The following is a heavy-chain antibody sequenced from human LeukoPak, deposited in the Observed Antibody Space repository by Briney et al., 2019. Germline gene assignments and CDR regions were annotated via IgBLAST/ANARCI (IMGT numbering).Heavy chain of an antibody. D-gene: IGHD3-10*01. CDR3: GGSGSYDSVWNNWFDP. CDR2: ISSSGSTI. V-gene: IGHV3-48*03. Sequence: GGSLRLSCAPSGLTLCIYEMNCVPQAPGEGLEWVLYISSSGSTIHYAHTVKGRYAISRDNAKNSLYQQMNGLRAEDTDVYYCGGSGSYDSVWNNWFDPWGQGTLVTVSS. J-gene: IGHJ5*02. CDR1: GLTLCIYE.